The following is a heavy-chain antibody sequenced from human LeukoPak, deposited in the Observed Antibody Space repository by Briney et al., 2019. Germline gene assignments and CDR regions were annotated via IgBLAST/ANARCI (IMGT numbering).Heavy chain of an antibody. V-gene: IGHV3-21*01. J-gene: IGHJ4*02. CDR3: ASEDSSGWYYFDY. CDR2: ISSSSSYI. D-gene: IGHD6-19*01. Sequence: GGSLRLSCAASGFTFSSYSMNWVRQAPGKGLEWVSSISSSSSYIYYADSVKGRFTISRDNAKNSLYLQMNSLRAEDTAVYYCASEDSSGWYYFDYWGQGALVTVSS. CDR1: GFTFSSYS.